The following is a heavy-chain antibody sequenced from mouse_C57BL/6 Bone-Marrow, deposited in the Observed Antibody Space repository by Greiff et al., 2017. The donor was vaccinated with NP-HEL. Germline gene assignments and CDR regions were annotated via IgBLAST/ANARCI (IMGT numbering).Heavy chain of an antibody. CDR2: IDPSDSYT. J-gene: IGHJ2*01. V-gene: IGHV1-59*01. D-gene: IGHD3-2*02. Sequence: QVQLQQPGAELVRPGTSVKLSCKASGYTFTSYWMHWVKQRPGQGLEWIGVIDPSDSYTNYNQKFKGKATLTVDTSSSTAYMQLSSLTSEDSAVYYCARKTQLRHLDYWGQGTTLTVSS. CDR3: ARKTQLRHLDY. CDR1: GYTFTSYW.